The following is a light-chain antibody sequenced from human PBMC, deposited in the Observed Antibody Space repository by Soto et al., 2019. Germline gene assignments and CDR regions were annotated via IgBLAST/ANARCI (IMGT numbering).Light chain of an antibody. V-gene: IGKV1-5*01. CDR1: QSISGW. CDR2: DVS. Sequence: DIQMTQSPSSLSASVGDRVTITCRASQSISGWLAWYQQKQGKAPKVXIYDVSSLESGVPSMFSGSGAGTECTLAISSLQPDDVATYYCQQYNSFPWTFGQGTKV. CDR3: QQYNSFPWT. J-gene: IGKJ1*01.